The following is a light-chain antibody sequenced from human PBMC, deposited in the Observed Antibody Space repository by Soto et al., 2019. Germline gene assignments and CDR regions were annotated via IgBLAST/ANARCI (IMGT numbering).Light chain of an antibody. J-gene: IGKJ5*01. CDR2: GAS. V-gene: IGKV3D-15*01. CDR3: HQYNNWPPIT. Sequence: EIVMTHSPCTLSLSQGERATLSCRASQSVSSNLAWYQHKPGQAPRLLIYGASTRATGIPARFSGSGSGTEFTLTISSLQSEDFAVYYCHQYNNWPPITFGQGTRLEI. CDR1: QSVSSN.